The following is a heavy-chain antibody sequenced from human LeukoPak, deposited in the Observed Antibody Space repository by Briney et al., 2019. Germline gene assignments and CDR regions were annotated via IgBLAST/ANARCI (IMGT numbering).Heavy chain of an antibody. CDR1: GGTFSSYA. V-gene: IGHV1-69*13. CDR3: ASGAYKQWLVRPSYYYYYMDV. D-gene: IGHD6-19*01. CDR2: IIPIFGTA. J-gene: IGHJ6*03. Sequence: ASVKVSCKASGGTFSSYAISWVRQAPGQGLEWMGGIIPIFGTANYAQKFQGRVTITADESTSTAYMELSSLRSEDTAVYYCASGAYKQWLVRPSYYYYYMDVWGKGTTVTVSS.